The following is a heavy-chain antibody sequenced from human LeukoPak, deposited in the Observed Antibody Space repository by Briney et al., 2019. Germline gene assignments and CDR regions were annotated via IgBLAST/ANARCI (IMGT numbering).Heavy chain of an antibody. CDR1: GSTSTSYA. D-gene: IGHD6-19*01. J-gene: IGHJ4*02. CDR2: ISGSGGST. Sequence: GASLRPSCAAPGSTSTSYATRWVRQAPGKGLDWVSAISGSGGSTYYADSVKGRFTISRDNSKNTLYLQMNSLRAADTAVYFCAKGTAVVGTAYYFDYWGQGTLVTVSS. V-gene: IGHV3-23*01. CDR3: AKGTAVVGTAYYFDY.